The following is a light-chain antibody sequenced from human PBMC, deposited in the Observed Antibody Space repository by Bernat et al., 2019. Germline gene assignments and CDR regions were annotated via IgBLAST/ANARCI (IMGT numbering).Light chain of an antibody. CDR3: SSYTSSSTLV. J-gene: IGLJ1*01. CDR2: EVS. V-gene: IGLV2-18*02. Sequence: QSALTQPPSVSGSPGQSVTISCTGTSNDVGRYNRVSWYQQPPGTAPKLMIYEVSNRPSGVPDRFSGSKSGNTASLTISGLQAEDEADYYCSSYTSSSTLVFGTGTKVTVL. CDR1: SNDVGRYNR.